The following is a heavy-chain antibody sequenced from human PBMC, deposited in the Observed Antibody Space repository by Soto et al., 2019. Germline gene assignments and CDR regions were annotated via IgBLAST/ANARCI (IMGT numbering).Heavy chain of an antibody. CDR1: GFTFDDYA. D-gene: IGHD2-15*01. J-gene: IGHJ6*01. V-gene: IGHV3-9*01. CDR3: AKDIGEGDIVVVVAPTVSPYYYYGMHV. Sequence: EVQLVESGGGLVQPGRSLRLSCAASGFTFDDYAMHWVRQAPGKGLEWVSGISWNSGSIGYADSEKGRFTISRDNAKNFLYLQMNSLRAEDTALYYCAKDIGEGDIVVVVAPTVSPYYYYGMHVWGQGNTVTVSS. CDR2: ISWNSGSI.